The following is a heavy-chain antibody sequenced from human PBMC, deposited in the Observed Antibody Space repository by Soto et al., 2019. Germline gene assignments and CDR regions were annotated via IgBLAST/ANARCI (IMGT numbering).Heavy chain of an antibody. CDR1: GYTFTSYY. J-gene: IGHJ4*02. CDR3: ARDKEQLAVDY. D-gene: IGHD6-13*01. CDR2: INPSGGST. Sequence: ASVKVSCKASGYTFTSYYMHSVRQAPGKGLEWMGIINPSGGSTSYAQKFQGRVTMTRDTSTSTVYMELSSLRSEDTAVYYCARDKEQLAVDYWGQGTLVTVSS. V-gene: IGHV1-46*03.